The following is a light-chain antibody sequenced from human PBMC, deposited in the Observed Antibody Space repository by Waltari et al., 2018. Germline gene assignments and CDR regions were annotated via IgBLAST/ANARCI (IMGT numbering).Light chain of an antibody. Sequence: DIQLTQSPSSLSASVGARVPITFQASQDISNYLNWNQQKPAKAPNLLVYDASNLETGVPSRFSGSGSGTDFTFTRSSLQSEDMATYYCQHYDNLGTFGPGTKLDIK. CDR1: QDISNY. V-gene: IGKV1-33*01. CDR2: DAS. J-gene: IGKJ3*01. CDR3: QHYDNLGT.